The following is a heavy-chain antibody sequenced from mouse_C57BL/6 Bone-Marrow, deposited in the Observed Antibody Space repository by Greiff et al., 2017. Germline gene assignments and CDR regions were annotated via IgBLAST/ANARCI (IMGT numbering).Heavy chain of an antibody. J-gene: IGHJ2*01. D-gene: IGHD1-1*01. V-gene: IGHV1-69*01. CDR2: IDPSDSYT. Sequence: VQLQQPGAELVMPGASVKLSCKASGYTFTSYWMHWVKQRPGQGLEWIGEIDPSDSYTNHNQKFKGKSTLTVDKSSSTAYMQLSSLTSEDSAVYYCAREGTVVAFDYWGQGTTLTVSS. CDR3: AREGTVVAFDY. CDR1: GYTFTSYW.